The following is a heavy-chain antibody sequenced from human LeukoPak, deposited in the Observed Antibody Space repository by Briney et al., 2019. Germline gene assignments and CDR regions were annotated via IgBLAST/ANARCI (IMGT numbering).Heavy chain of an antibody. D-gene: IGHD6-19*01. Sequence: PGGSLRLSCAASGFSVRNNYMTWVRQAPGKGLEWVSIIYDSGDSYYADSVKGRFTIARDNSKNTLYLQMNSLRAEDTAVYYCAAPTGGIVGWLVLDFDYWGQGTLVTVSS. CDR3: AAPTGGIVGWLVLDFDY. J-gene: IGHJ4*02. CDR2: IYDSGDS. V-gene: IGHV3-66*02. CDR1: GFSVRNNY.